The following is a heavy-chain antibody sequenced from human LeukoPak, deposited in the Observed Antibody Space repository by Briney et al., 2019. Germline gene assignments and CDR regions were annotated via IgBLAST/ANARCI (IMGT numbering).Heavy chain of an antibody. D-gene: IGHD2-2*01. CDR1: GYSISSGYY. V-gene: IGHV4-38-2*01. J-gene: IGHJ5*02. CDR2: IYHSGST. Sequence: PSETLSLTCAVSGYSISSGYYWGWIRQPPGKGLEWIGSIYHSGSTYYNPSLKSRVTISVDTSKNQFSLKLSSVTAADTAVYYCARYQLLSRSGWFDPWGQGILVTVSS. CDR3: ARYQLLSRSGWFDP.